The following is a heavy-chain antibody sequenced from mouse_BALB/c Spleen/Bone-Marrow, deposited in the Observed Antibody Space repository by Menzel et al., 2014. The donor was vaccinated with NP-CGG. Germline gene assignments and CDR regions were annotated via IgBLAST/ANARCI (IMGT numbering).Heavy chain of an antibody. CDR2: IYPGNSDT. J-gene: IGHJ2*01. CDR3: TTLARNYFDY. V-gene: IGHV1-5*01. CDR1: GYTFTSYW. Sequence: DVQLQESGTVLARPGASVKMSCKASGYTFTSYWMHWVKQRPGQGLEWIGTIYPGNSDTTYNQKFKGKAKLTAVTSTSTAYMELSSLTNEDSAVYYCTTLARNYFDYWGQGITLTVSS.